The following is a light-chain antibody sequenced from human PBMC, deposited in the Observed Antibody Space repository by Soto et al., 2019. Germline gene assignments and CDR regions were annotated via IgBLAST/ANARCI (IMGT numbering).Light chain of an antibody. CDR3: QQCHATPLT. J-gene: IGKJ5*01. CDR2: GAS. Sequence: EGLFTQSPGTPSLSPGEKAPLSCRASQSVSTSVGWYQQKPGQAPRLLIYGASNRATGIPDRFSGSGSGTDFTLTITTLQPEDVGIYYCQQCHATPLTFGQGTRLEIK. CDR1: QSVSTS. V-gene: IGKV3-20*01.